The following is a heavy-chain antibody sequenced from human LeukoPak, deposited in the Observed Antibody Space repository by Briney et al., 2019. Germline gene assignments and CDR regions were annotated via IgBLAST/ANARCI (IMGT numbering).Heavy chain of an antibody. Sequence: SETLSLTCAVNGGSFSGYYWIWIRQPPGKGLEWIGEINHSGSTNYNPSLKSRVTISVDTSKNQFSLKLSSVTAADTAVYYCARHFGDAYRRSFDFWGQGTLVTVSS. D-gene: IGHD5-24*01. CDR2: INHSGST. J-gene: IGHJ4*02. CDR3: ARHFGDAYRRSFDF. CDR1: GGSFSGYY. V-gene: IGHV4-34*01.